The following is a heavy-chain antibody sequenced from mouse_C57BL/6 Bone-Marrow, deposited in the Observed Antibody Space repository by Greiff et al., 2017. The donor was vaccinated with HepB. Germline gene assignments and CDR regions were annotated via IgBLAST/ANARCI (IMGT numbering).Heavy chain of an antibody. D-gene: IGHD1-1*01. J-gene: IGHJ1*03. CDR2: ISNLAYSI. CDR1: GFTFSDYG. V-gene: IGHV5-15*01. Sequence: EVMLVESGGGLVQPGGSLKLSCAASGFTFSDYGMAWVRQAPRKGPEWVAFISNLAYSIYYADTVTGRFTISRENAKNTLYLEMRSLRSEDTDMYYCARKGDYYGSSYWYFDGWGTGTTVTVAS. CDR3: ARKGDYYGSSYWYFDG.